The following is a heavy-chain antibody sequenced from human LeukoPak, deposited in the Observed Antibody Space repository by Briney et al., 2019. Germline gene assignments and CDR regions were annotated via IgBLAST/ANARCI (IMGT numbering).Heavy chain of an antibody. CDR1: GFTFSSYA. V-gene: IGHV3-64*01. CDR2: ISSNGGST. CDR3: AIQIRGVIY. D-gene: IGHD3-10*01. Sequence: PGGSLRLSCAASGFTFSSYAMHWVRQAPGKGLEYVSAISSNGGSTYYANSVKGRFTISRDNSKNTLYLQMGGLRAEDMAVYYCAIQIRGVIYWGQGTLVTVSS. J-gene: IGHJ4*02.